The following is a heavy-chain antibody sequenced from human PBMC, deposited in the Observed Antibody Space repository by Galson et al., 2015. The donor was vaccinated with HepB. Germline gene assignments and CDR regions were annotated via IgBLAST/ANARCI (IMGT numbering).Heavy chain of an antibody. V-gene: IGHV3-15*01. CDR1: GFTFSNAW. CDR3: ARSIAVAGSTRAFDI. Sequence: SLRLSCAASGFTFSNAWMSWVRQAPGKGLEWVGRIKSKTDGGTTDYAAPVKGRFTISRDDSKNTLYLQMNSLKTEDTAMYYCARSIAVAGSTRAFDIWGQGTMVTVSS. CDR2: IKSKTDGGTT. D-gene: IGHD6-19*01. J-gene: IGHJ3*02.